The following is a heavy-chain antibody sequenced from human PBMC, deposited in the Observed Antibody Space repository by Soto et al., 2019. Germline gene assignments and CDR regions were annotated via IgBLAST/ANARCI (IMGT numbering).Heavy chain of an antibody. CDR3: ARSLRYFDWVHGY. CDR1: GFTFSSYS. CDR2: ISSSSSTI. J-gene: IGHJ4*02. V-gene: IGHV3-48*02. Sequence: EVQLVESGGGLVQPGGSLRLSCAASGFTFSSYSMNWVRQAPGKGLEWVSYISSSSSTIYYADSVKGRFTISRDNAKNSLYLQMNSLGDEDTAVYYCARSLRYFDWVHGYWGQGTLVTVSS. D-gene: IGHD3-9*01.